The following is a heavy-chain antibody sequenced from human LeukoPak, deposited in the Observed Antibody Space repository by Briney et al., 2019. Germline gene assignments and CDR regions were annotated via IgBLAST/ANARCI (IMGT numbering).Heavy chain of an antibody. Sequence: GGSLRLSCAASGFTLSSYWMSWVRQAPGKGLEWVANIKQDGSEKYYVDSVKGRFTISRDNAKNSLYLQMNSLRAEDTAVYYCARVLYYYYYMDVWGKGTTVTVSS. CDR1: GFTLSSYW. V-gene: IGHV3-7*01. D-gene: IGHD3-3*01. CDR2: IKQDGSEK. J-gene: IGHJ6*03. CDR3: ARVLYYYYYMDV.